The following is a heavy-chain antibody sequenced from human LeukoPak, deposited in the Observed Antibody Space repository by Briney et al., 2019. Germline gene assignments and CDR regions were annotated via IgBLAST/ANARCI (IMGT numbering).Heavy chain of an antibody. CDR1: GGSFSGYY. V-gene: IGHV4-34*01. D-gene: IGHD6-19*01. CDR2: INHSGST. CDR3: ARGGGQWLVQRFDY. Sequence: SVTLSLTCAVYGGSFSGYYWGWIRQPPGKGRVWIGEINHSGSTNYNPSLRSRVTISVDTSKNQFSLKLSSVTAADTAVYYCARGGGQWLVQRFDYWGQGTLVTVSS. J-gene: IGHJ4*02.